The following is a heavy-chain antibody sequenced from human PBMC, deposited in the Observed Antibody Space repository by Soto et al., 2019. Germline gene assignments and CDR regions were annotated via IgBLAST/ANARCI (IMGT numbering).Heavy chain of an antibody. J-gene: IGHJ3*02. Sequence: SETLSLTCTVSGGTISSGGYYWSWIRKHPGKGLEWIGYIYYSGSTYYNPSLKSRVTISVDTSKNQFSLKLSSVTAADTAVYYCATIVVVAATDAFDIWGQGTMVTVS. CDR2: IYYSGST. V-gene: IGHV4-31*03. CDR1: GGTISSGGYY. CDR3: ATIVVVAATDAFDI. D-gene: IGHD2-15*01.